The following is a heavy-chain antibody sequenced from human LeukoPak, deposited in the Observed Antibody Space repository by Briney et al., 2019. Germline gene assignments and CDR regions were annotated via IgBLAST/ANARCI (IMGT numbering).Heavy chain of an antibody. D-gene: IGHD2-15*01. CDR1: GFTFNSYN. Sequence: PGGSLRLSCAASGFTFNSYNMNWVRQAPGKGLEWVSSMSSSSDYSYYADSVRGRFTISRDNAKNSLYLQMNSLRAEDTAVYYCARDRCSGGSCYDDYYYYYMDVWGKGTTVTASS. V-gene: IGHV3-21*01. J-gene: IGHJ6*03. CDR2: MSSSSDYS. CDR3: ARDRCSGGSCYDDYYYYYMDV.